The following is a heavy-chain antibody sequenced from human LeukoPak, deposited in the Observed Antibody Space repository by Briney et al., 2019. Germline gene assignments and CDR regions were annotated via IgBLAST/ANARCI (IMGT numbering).Heavy chain of an antibody. Sequence: GRSLRLSCTASGFTVSNNYMSWVRQAPGKGLEWVSYISSSGSTKYYADSVKGRFTISRDNAKNSYLQMKSLRAEDTAVYYCARDGHAYGHGSPHYWGQGTLVTVSS. CDR3: ARDGHAYGHGSPHY. CDR1: GFTVSNNY. J-gene: IGHJ4*02. V-gene: IGHV3-11*01. CDR2: ISSSGSTK. D-gene: IGHD3-10*01.